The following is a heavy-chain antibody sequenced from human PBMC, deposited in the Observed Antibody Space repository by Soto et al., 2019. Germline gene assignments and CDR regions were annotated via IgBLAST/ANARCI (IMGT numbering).Heavy chain of an antibody. V-gene: IGHV1-2*02. Sequence: GASVKVSCKASGYIFTSYYIHWVRQVPGQGLEWMGWINPNTGGTNYAQRFEGRVTMTRDTSISTAYIELSSLRSEDTAVYYCAANYDFWSGHRWFDPWGQGTLVTVSS. CDR3: AANYDFWSGHRWFDP. CDR1: GYIFTSYY. D-gene: IGHD3-3*01. J-gene: IGHJ5*02. CDR2: INPNTGGT.